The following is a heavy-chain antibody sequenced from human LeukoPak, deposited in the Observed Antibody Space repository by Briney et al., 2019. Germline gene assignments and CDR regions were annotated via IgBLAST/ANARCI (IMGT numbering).Heavy chain of an antibody. CDR2: INPSGGST. D-gene: IGHD6-19*01. CDR3: ARDLGYSSGWRLQDFDY. CDR1: GYTFTSYY. V-gene: IGHV1-46*01. Sequence: VASVKLSCKASGYTFTSYYMHWVRQPPGQGLEWMGIINPSGGSTSYAHKFQGRVTMTRDTSTSTGYMELSSLRSEDTAVYYCARDLGYSSGWRLQDFDYGGQGTLVTVSS. J-gene: IGHJ4*02.